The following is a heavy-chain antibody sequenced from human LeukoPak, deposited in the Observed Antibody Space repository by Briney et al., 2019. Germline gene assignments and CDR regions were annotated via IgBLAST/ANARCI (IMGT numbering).Heavy chain of an antibody. CDR3: ARDVGGNLDY. D-gene: IGHD1-26*01. J-gene: IGHJ4*02. V-gene: IGHV3-7*05. Sequence: PGGSLRLSCAASGFTFSSYWMAWVRQAPGKGPEWVANIKQDGSQKNYVDSVGGRFIISRDNDKNLLYLQMNSLRAEDTAVYHCARDVGGNLDYWGQGILVTVSS. CDR1: GFTFSSYW. CDR2: IKQDGSQK.